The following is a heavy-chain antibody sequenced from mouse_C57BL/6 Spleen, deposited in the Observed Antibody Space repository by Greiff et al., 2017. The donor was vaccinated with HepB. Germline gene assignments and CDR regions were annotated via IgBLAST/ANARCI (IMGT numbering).Heavy chain of an antibody. D-gene: IGHD4-1*01. V-gene: IGHV1-62-2*01. CDR3: ARGRDWAFDY. CDR2: FYPGSGSI. Sequence: QVQLQQSGAELVKPGASVKLSCKASGYTFTEYTIHWVKQRSGQGLEWIGWFYPGSGSIKYNEKFKSKATLTVDTSSSTAYMQLSSLTSEDSAVYYCARGRDWAFDYWGQGTTLTVSS. CDR1: GYTFTEYT. J-gene: IGHJ2*01.